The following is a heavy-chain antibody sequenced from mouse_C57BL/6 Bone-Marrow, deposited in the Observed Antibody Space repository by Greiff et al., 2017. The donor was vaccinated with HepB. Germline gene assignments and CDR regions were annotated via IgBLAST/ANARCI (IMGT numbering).Heavy chain of an antibody. D-gene: IGHD1-1*01. Sequence: EVKLMESGGGLVKPGGSLKLSCAASGFTFSSYAMSWVRQTPEKRLEWVATISDGGSYTYYPDNVKGRFTISRDNAKNNLYLQMSHLKSEDTAMYYCARVYYYGSSYKYFDVWGTGTTVTVSS. CDR3: ARVYYYGSSYKYFDV. V-gene: IGHV5-4*03. CDR2: ISDGGSYT. CDR1: GFTFSSYA. J-gene: IGHJ1*03.